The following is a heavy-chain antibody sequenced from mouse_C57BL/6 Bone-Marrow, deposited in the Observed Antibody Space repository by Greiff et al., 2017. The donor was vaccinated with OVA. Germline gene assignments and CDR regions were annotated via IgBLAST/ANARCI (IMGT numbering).Heavy chain of an antibody. V-gene: IGHV1-69*01. D-gene: IGHD2-13*01. CDR3: ARLTSGHYFDY. J-gene: IGHJ2*01. CDR2: IDPSDSYT. Sequence: QVQLKQPGAELVMPGASVKLSCKASGYTFTSYWMHWVKQRPGQGLEWIGEIDPSDSYTNYNQKFKGKSTLTVDKSSSTAYMQLSSLTSEDSAVYYCARLTSGHYFDYWGQGTTLTVSS. CDR1: GYTFTSYW.